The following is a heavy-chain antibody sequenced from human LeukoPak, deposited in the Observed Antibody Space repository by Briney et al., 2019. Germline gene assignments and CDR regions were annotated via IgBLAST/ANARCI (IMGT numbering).Heavy chain of an antibody. D-gene: IGHD3-16*01. CDR2: INSDGSST. Sequence: PGGSLRLSCAASGFTFSSYWMHWVRQAPGKGLVWVSHINSDGSSTSYADSVKGRFTISRDNARNTLYLQMNSLRVEDTAVYYCARPGGGFVLDFWGQGTLVTVSS. J-gene: IGHJ4*02. CDR1: GFTFSSYW. V-gene: IGHV3-74*01. CDR3: ARPGGGFVLDF.